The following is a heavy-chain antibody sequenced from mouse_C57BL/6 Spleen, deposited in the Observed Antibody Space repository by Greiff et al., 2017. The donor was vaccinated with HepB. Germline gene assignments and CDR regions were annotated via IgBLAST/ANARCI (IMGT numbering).Heavy chain of an antibody. J-gene: IGHJ1*03. CDR3: AREEVATSDWYFDV. V-gene: IGHV1-81*01. CDR1: GYTFTSYG. Sequence: QVQLQQSGAELARPGASVKLSCKASGYTFTSYGISWVKQRTGQGLEWIGEIYPRSGNTYYNEKFKGKATLTADKSSSTAYMELRSLTYEDSAVYVCAREEVATSDWYFDVWGTGTTVTVSS. CDR2: IYPRSGNT. D-gene: IGHD1-1*02.